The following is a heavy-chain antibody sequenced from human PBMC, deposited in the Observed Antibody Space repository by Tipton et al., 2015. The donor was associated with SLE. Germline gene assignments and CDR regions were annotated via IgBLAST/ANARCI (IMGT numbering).Heavy chain of an antibody. CDR3: ARDSAAGTDY. D-gene: IGHD6-13*01. J-gene: IGHJ4*02. Sequence: TLSLTCTVSGYSISSGYYWGWIRQPPGKGLELIGSIYHSGSTYYNPSLKSRVTISVDTSKNQFSLKLSSVTAADTAVYYCARDSAAGTDYWGQGTLVTVSS. V-gene: IGHV4-38-2*02. CDR1: GYSISSGYY. CDR2: IYHSGST.